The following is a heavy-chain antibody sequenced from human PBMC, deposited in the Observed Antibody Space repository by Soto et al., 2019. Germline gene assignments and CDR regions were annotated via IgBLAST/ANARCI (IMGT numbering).Heavy chain of an antibody. V-gene: IGHV3-30*18. J-gene: IGHJ4*02. D-gene: IGHD3-22*01. CDR2: ISYDGSNK. CDR1: GFTFSSYW. CDR3: AKAPSRITMIVVVTLPDY. Sequence: GGSLRLSCAASGFTFSSYWMSWVRQAPGKGLEWVAVISYDGSNKYYADSVKGRFTISRDNSKNTLYLQMNSLRAEDTAVYYCAKAPSRITMIVVVTLPDYWGQGTLVTVSS.